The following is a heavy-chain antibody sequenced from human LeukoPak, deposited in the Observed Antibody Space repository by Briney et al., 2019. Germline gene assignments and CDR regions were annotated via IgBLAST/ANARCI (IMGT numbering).Heavy chain of an antibody. J-gene: IGHJ4*02. D-gene: IGHD1-26*01. CDR2: ISGGESST. Sequence: GGSLRLSCAASGFTFPNYAMGWVRQASGKGLEWLSSISGGESSTYYADSVKGRFTISRDNSKNTLYLQMDSLRAEDTAVYYCGGAWHWGQGTLVTVSS. CDR3: GGAWH. V-gene: IGHV3-23*01. CDR1: GFTFPNYA.